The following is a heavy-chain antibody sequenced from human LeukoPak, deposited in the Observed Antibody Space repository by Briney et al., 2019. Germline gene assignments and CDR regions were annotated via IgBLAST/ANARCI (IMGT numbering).Heavy chain of an antibody. CDR1: GFTFSSYG. J-gene: IGHJ6*03. V-gene: IGHV3-30*02. CDR3: ARVYRGSYSGSWYYYYYRDV. D-gene: IGHD1-26*01. Sequence: GGSLRLSCAASGFTFSSYGMHWVRQAPGKGLEWVAFIRYDGSNKYYADSVKGRFTISRDNSKNTLYLQMNSLSAEDTAVYYFARVYRGSYSGSWYYYYYRDVWGKGTTVTVS. CDR2: IRYDGSNK.